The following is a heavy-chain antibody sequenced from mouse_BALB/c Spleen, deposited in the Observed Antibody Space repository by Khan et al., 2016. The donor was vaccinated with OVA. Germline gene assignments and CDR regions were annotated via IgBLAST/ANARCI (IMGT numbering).Heavy chain of an antibody. CDR2: ISNFNGNT. V-gene: IGHV1S137*01. CDR1: GYTFTDYA. CDR3: TRSGGYYGSYFDY. D-gene: IGHD1-1*01. Sequence: QVQLQQPGPEVVRPGVSVKISCKGSGYTFTDYAIHWVKQSHAKSLEWIGVISNFNGNTNYNQKFKGKATMTVDKSSSTAYMELARLTSEDSAIYYGTRSGGYYGSYFDYWGQGTTLTGSS. J-gene: IGHJ2*01.